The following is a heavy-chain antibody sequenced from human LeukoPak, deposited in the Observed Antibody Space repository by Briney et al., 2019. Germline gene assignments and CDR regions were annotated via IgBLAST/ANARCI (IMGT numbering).Heavy chain of an antibody. V-gene: IGHV4-59*01. Sequence: SETLSLTCTVSGGSISSYYWSWIRQPPGKGLKWIGNIYYSGYTTYSPSLRSRVTISVDTSKNQFSLKLSSVTAADTAVYYCATSYCTNGVCQGYYYMDVWGKGTTVTVSS. D-gene: IGHD2-8*01. J-gene: IGHJ6*03. CDR3: ATSYCTNGVCQGYYYMDV. CDR2: IYYSGYT. CDR1: GGSISSYY.